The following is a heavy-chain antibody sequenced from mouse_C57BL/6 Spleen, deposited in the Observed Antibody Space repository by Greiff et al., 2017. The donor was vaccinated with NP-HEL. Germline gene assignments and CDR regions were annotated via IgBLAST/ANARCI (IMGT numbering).Heavy chain of an antibody. CDR3: ARDQHGSPFDY. V-gene: IGHV5-4*01. Sequence: EVKLVESGGGLVKPGGSLKLSCAASGFTFSSYAMSWVRQTPEKRLEWVATISDGGSYTYYPDNVKGRFTISRDNAKNNLYLQMSHLKSEDTAMYYCARDQHGSPFDYWGQGTTLTVSS. CDR1: GFTFSSYA. J-gene: IGHJ2*01. D-gene: IGHD1-1*01. CDR2: ISDGGSYT.